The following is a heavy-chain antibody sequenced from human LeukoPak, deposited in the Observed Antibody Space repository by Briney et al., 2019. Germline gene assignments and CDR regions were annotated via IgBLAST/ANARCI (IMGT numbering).Heavy chain of an antibody. D-gene: IGHD3-16*02. CDR1: GFTFSSYS. Sequence: GGSLRLSCAASGFTFSSYSMNWVRQAPGKGLEWVSYISSSGSTIYYADSVKGRFTISRDNAKNSLYLQMNSLRAEDTAVYYCASSYDYVWGSYRFWGQGTLVTVSS. J-gene: IGHJ4*02. CDR3: ASSYDYVWGSYRF. V-gene: IGHV3-48*04. CDR2: ISSSGSTI.